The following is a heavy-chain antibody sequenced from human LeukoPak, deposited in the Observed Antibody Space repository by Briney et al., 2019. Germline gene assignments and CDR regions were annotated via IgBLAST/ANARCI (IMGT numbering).Heavy chain of an antibody. D-gene: IGHD3-10*01. J-gene: IGHJ4*02. Sequence: GGSLRLSCATSGFTFSDYYMSWIRQAPGKGLEWVSYISSSSSYTNYADSVKGRFTISRDNAKNSLYLQMNSLRAEDTAVYYCARDQWYYYGSGSYHPQDYWGQGTLVTVSS. CDR3: ARDQWYYYGSGSYHPQDY. V-gene: IGHV3-11*06. CDR2: ISSSSSYT. CDR1: GFTFSDYY.